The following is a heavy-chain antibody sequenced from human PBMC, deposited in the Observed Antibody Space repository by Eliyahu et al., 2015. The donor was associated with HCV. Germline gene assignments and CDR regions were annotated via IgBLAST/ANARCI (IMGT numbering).Heavy chain of an antibody. CDR1: GXTFXXXT. Sequence: QVQLVQSGAEVKKPGSSVKVSCKASGXTFXXXTXSWVRQAPGQGLEWMGRIIPILGIANYAQKFQGRVTITADKSTSTAYMELSSLRSEDTAVYYCARDVFGAGYYYGMDVWGQGTTVTVSS. V-gene: IGHV1-69*08. CDR2: IIPILGIA. D-gene: IGHD3-10*02. J-gene: IGHJ6*02. CDR3: ARDVFGAGYYYGMDV.